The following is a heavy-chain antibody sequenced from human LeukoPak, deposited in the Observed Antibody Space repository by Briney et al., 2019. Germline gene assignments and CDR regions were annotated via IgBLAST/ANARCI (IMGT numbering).Heavy chain of an antibody. J-gene: IGHJ5*02. D-gene: IGHD6-19*01. CDR3: AKAIGMAVAGASGWFDP. CDR1: GFIFSGYG. V-gene: IGHV3-30*18. Sequence: GRSLRLSCAASGFIFSGYGLHWVRQAPGKGLEWVTFISYDGSKKEYADSVKGRFIISRDNFKNNLYLQMNNLTAGDTAVYYCAKAIGMAVAGASGWFDPWGQGTQVTVSS. CDR2: ISYDGSKK.